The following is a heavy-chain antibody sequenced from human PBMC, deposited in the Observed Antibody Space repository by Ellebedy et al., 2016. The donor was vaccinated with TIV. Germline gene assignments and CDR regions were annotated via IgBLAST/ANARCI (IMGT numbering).Heavy chain of an antibody. CDR1: GGYLRTYY. J-gene: IGHJ6*02. V-gene: IGHV4-59*01. D-gene: IGHD6-13*01. CDR2: FYYTGST. Sequence: SETLSLXXTVSGGYLRTYYWSWIRQSPDKGLEWIGYFYYTGSTDYNPSLKGRATISADTSKNQFSLNLRSVTAADTASYFCARALAASGKVTYHYGLDHWGQGTTVIVSS. CDR3: ARALAASGKVTYHYGLDH.